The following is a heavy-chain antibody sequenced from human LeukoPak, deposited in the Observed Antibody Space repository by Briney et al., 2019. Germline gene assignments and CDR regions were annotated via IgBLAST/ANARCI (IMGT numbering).Heavy chain of an antibody. CDR1: GFTFSSYG. V-gene: IGHV3-64*01. CDR3: ARGGAAAGTRGNDF. CDR2: INGNGGST. Sequence: GGSLRLSCAASGFTFSSYGMHWVRQAPGKGLEYVSAINGNGGSTYYANSVKGRFTISRDNSKNTLYLQMGSLRAEDMAVYYCARGGAAAGTRGNDFWGQGTLVTVSP. D-gene: IGHD6-13*01. J-gene: IGHJ4*02.